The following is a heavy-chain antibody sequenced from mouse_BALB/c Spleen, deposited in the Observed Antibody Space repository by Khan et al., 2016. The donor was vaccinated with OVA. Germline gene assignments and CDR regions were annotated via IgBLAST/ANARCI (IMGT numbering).Heavy chain of an antibody. CDR3: ARGNYYGYYFDY. Sequence: EVQLQESGPGLVKPSQSLSLTCTVTGYSITSGYAWNWIRQFPGNKLEWMGYISYSGVTSYTPSLKSRNSITRDTSKNQFLLQLNSVTTEDTATXYCARGNYYGYYFDYWGQGTTLTVSS. CDR1: GYSITSGYA. CDR2: ISYSGVT. D-gene: IGHD1-1*01. V-gene: IGHV3-2*02. J-gene: IGHJ2*01.